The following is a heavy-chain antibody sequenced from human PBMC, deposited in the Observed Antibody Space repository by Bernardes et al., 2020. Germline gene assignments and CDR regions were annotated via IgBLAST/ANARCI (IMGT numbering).Heavy chain of an antibody. CDR2: MYDSGNT. J-gene: IGHJ4*02. Sequence: SQTLSLTCTATGGSMSSYYWGWTRQFPAKGLEWIVYMYDSGNTNYHPSLKSRVTVSLDTSKNQFSLTLKSVTAADTAVYYCARVPGYRYGFGHFDYWGQGTLVTVSS. CDR3: ARVPGYRYGFGHFDY. CDR1: GGSMSSYY. D-gene: IGHD5-18*01. V-gene: IGHV4-59*01.